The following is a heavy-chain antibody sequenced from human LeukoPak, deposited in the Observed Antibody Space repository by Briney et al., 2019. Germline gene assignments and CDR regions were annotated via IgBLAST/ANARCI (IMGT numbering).Heavy chain of an antibody. CDR2: VYYTGNT. V-gene: IGHV4-39*01. Sequence: PSETLSLTCTVSGGSISGSTYWGWIRQSPGKGLEWIGSVYYTGNTYYNPSLKSRVTISVDTSKNQFSLKLSSVTAADTAVYYCARQRVAVAGDAFDIWGQGTMVTVSS. J-gene: IGHJ3*02. CDR1: GGSISGSTY. D-gene: IGHD6-19*01. CDR3: ARQRVAVAGDAFDI.